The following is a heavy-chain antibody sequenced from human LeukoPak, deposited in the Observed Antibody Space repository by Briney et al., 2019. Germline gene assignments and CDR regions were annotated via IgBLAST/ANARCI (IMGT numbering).Heavy chain of an antibody. V-gene: IGHV4-59*08. J-gene: IGHJ4*02. CDR1: GASIMSYY. CDR2: MYYTESP. D-gene: IGHD3-22*01. Sequence: SETLSLTCTVSGASIMSYYWSWIRQPPGKGLEWIAYMYYTESPNYNPSLKSRVSMSGDSSRNQFSLKLNSVTAADTAVYYCARSYDTNNRQRFDYWGQGILVTVSP. CDR3: ARSYDTNNRQRFDY.